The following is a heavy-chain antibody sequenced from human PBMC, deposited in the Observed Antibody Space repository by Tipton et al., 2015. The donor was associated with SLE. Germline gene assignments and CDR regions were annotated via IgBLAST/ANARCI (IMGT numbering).Heavy chain of an antibody. CDR1: GYTFTDYG. J-gene: IGHJ6*02. V-gene: IGHV1-18*01. CDR3: AREMTNYYYGMDV. CDR2: ISVYNGNT. Sequence: QSGAEVKKPGASVKVSCKASGYTFTDYGITWVRQAPGQGLEWMGWISVYNGNTNYAQKLQGRVTMTTDTSASTAYMELRSLRSDDTAVYYCAREMTNYYYGMDVWGQGTTVTVSS.